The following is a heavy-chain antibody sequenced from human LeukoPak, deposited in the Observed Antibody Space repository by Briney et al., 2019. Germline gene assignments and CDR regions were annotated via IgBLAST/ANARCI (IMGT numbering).Heavy chain of an antibody. CDR1: GFTFRDYD. D-gene: IGHD5/OR15-5a*01. J-gene: IGHJ3*02. CDR3: IRGGIRVSGIDAFDI. V-gene: IGHV3-13*01. CDR2: IGIGDDT. Sequence: GGSLRLSCAASGFTFRDYDMHWVRQVPGRGLEWVSAIGIGDDTHYPDSVKGRFTISRENAKNSLYLQMNTLGDGDTAVYYCIRGGIRVSGIDAFDIWGQGTMVTVSS.